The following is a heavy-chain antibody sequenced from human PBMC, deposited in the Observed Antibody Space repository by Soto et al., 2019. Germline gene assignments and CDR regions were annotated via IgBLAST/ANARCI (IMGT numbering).Heavy chain of an antibody. J-gene: IGHJ4*02. V-gene: IGHV1-8*01. CDR1: GYTFTSYD. CDR3: GRGGKAGAGTVPDY. Sequence: ASVKVSCKASGYTFTSYDINWVRQATGQGLEWMGWMNPNSGNTGYAQKLQGRVTMTTDTSTTTAYRERRSLRFADTAVFFCGRGGKAGAGTVPDYWGRGTLVTVPS. D-gene: IGHD6-19*01. CDR2: MNPNSGNT.